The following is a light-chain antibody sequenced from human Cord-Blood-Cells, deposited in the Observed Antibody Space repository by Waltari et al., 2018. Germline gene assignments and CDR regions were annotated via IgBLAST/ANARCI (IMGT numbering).Light chain of an antibody. CDR2: YDS. CDR3: QVWDSSSDHVV. J-gene: IGLJ2*01. CDR1: KIGSKS. Sequence: SYVLTQPPSVSVAPGKTARITCGGNKIGSKSEHWYQQKPGQAPVLVIYYDSDRPSGIPERFSGSNSGNTATLTISRVEAGDEADYYCQVWDSSSDHVVFGGGTKLTVL. V-gene: IGLV3-21*04.